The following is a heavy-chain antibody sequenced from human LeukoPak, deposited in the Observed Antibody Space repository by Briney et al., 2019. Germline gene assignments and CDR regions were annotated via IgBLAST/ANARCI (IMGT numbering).Heavy chain of an antibody. CDR2: ISSSGSTI. V-gene: IGHV3-48*03. CDR1: GFTFSSYE. Sequence: PGGSLRLSCAASGFTFSSYEMNWVRQAPGKGLEWVSYISSSGSTIYYADSVKGRFTISRDNAKNSLYLQMNSLRAEDTAVYYCARTRVGATAKGAFDIWGQGTMVTVSS. J-gene: IGHJ3*02. D-gene: IGHD1-26*01. CDR3: ARTRVGATAKGAFDI.